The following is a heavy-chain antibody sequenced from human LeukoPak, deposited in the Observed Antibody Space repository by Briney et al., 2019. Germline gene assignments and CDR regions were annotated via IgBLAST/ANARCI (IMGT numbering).Heavy chain of an antibody. CDR2: ISIYNGNT. CDR1: GYTFTNHG. V-gene: IGHV1-18*01. CDR3: ARITYDFWSGYYMPDDP. Sequence: ASVKVSCKASGYTFTNHGISWVRQAPGQGLEWMGWISIYNGNTDYAQKLRGRVTMTTDTSTSTAYMELRSLRSDDTAVYYCARITYDFWSGYYMPDDPWGQGTLVTVSS. J-gene: IGHJ5*02. D-gene: IGHD3-3*01.